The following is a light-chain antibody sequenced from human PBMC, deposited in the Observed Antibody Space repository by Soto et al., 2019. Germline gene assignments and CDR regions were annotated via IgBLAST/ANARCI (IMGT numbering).Light chain of an antibody. V-gene: IGLV1-40*01. CDR1: SSNIGADYD. CDR3: QSYDSSLSAYV. Sequence: QSVLTQPPSVSGAPGQRVTISCSGSSSNIGADYDVHWYQNLPGTAPKLLIYGNSNRPSGVPDRFSGSKSGTSASLAITGLQAEDEADYYCQSYDSSLSAYVFGTGTKLTVL. J-gene: IGLJ1*01. CDR2: GNS.